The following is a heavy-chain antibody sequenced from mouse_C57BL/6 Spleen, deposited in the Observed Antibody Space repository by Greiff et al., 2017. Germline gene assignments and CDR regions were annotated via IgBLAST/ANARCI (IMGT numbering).Heavy chain of an antibody. CDR1: GYTFTSYN. D-gene: IGHD1-1*01. J-gene: IGHJ2*01. Sequence: SGAELVRPGASVKMSCKASGYTFTSYNMHWVKQTPRKGLEWIGAIYPGNGDTSYNQKFKGKATLTVDKSSRTAYMQLSSLTSEDSAVYCCTRGGTTGGDYWGQGTTLTVSS. CDR3: TRGGTTGGDY. CDR2: IYPGNGDT. V-gene: IGHV1-12*01.